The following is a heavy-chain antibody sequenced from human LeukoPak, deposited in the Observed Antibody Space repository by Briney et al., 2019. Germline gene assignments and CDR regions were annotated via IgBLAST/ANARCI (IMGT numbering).Heavy chain of an antibody. Sequence: SETLSLTCAVSGYSISSGYYWGWIRQPPGKGLEWIGSIYHSGSTYYNPSLKSRVTISVDTSKNQFSLKLSSVIAADTAVYYCTGSGSYYNALFQHWGQGTLVTVSS. D-gene: IGHD3-10*01. V-gene: IGHV4-38-2*01. CDR3: TGSGSYYNALFQH. J-gene: IGHJ1*01. CDR2: IYHSGST. CDR1: GYSISSGYY.